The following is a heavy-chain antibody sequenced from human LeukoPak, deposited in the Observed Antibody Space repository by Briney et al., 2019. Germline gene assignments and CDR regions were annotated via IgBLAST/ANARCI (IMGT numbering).Heavy chain of an antibody. D-gene: IGHD7-27*01. CDR3: ARGKAGSGAFDI. CDR1: GYTFTSYD. Sequence: AASVKVSXKASGYTFTSYDINWVRQATGQGLEWMGWMNPNSGNTGYAQKFQGRVTITRNTSISTAYMELSSLRSEDTAVYYCARGKAGSGAFDIWGQGTMVTVSS. CDR2: MNPNSGNT. V-gene: IGHV1-8*03. J-gene: IGHJ3*02.